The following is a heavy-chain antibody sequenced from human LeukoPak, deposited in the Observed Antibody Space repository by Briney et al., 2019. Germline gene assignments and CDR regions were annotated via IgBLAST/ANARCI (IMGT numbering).Heavy chain of an antibody. J-gene: IGHJ4*02. CDR3: ASASSESYYWPLDY. CDR1: GFNIGSYW. V-gene: IGHV3-74*01. CDR2: ISSDGKSI. Sequence: GGSLRLSCAASGFNIGSYWMNWVRQGPGKGLVWVARISSDGKSISYADSVKGRFTISRDNSKNTLYLQMDSLRAEDTAVYYCASASSESYYWPLDYWGQGTLVTVSS. D-gene: IGHD3-10*01.